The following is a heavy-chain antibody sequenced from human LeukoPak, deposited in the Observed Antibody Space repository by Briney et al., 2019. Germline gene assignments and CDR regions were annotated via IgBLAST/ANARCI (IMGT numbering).Heavy chain of an antibody. CDR1: GYSFTSYW. Sequence: GESLKISCKGSGYSFTSYWIAWVRQMPGKGLEWMGIIYPGDSDTRYSPSFQGQVTISADKSISTAYLQWSSLKASDTAMYYCARPGYCTTITCSVDGRDVWGQGTPVTVSS. CDR3: ARPGYCTTITCSVDGRDV. J-gene: IGHJ6*02. D-gene: IGHD2-8*01. CDR2: IYPGDSDT. V-gene: IGHV5-51*01.